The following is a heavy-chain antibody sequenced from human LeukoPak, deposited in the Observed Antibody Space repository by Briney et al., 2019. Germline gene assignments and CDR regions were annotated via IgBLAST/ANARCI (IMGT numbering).Heavy chain of an antibody. Sequence: GGSLRLSCAASGFTFSSYAMHWVRQAPGKGLEWVAVISYDGSNKYYADSVKGRLTISRDNSKNTLYLQMNSLRAEDTAVYYCASEEGVTGARGFDYWGQGTLVTVSS. V-gene: IGHV3-30-3*01. J-gene: IGHJ4*02. D-gene: IGHD7-27*01. CDR2: ISYDGSNK. CDR1: GFTFSSYA. CDR3: ASEEGVTGARGFDY.